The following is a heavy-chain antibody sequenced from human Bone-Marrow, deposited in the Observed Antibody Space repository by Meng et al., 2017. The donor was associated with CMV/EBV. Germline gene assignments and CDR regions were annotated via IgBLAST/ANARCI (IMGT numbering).Heavy chain of an antibody. J-gene: IGHJ3*02. CDR1: GGTFSSYA. CDR3: ARAFYYGFTGSDAFDI. D-gene: IGHD2-8*02. Sequence: SVKVSCKASGGTFSSYAISWVRQAPGQGLEWMGGIIPIFGTANYAQKFQGRVTITTDESTSTAYMELNSLRAEDTAVYYCARAFYYGFTGSDAFDIWGQGTKVTVSS. V-gene: IGHV1-69*05. CDR2: IIPIFGTA.